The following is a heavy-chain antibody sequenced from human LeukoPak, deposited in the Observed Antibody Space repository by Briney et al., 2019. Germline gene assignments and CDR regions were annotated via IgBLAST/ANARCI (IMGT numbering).Heavy chain of an antibody. V-gene: IGHV4-31*03. Sequence: PSQTLSLTCTVSGGSISSGGYYWSWIRQHPGKGLEWIGYIYYSGSTYYNPSLKSRVTISVDTSKNQFSLKLSSVTAADTAVYYCARGPNIAAAGEGDYYFDYRGQGTLVTVSS. CDR3: ARGPNIAAAGEGDYYFDY. CDR1: GGSISSGGYY. D-gene: IGHD6-13*01. CDR2: IYYSGST. J-gene: IGHJ4*02.